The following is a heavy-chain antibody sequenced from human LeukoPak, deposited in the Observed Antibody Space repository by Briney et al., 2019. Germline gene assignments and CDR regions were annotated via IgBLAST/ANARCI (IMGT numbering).Heavy chain of an antibody. CDR2: INHSGST. CDR3: ARDRGSGLRYFDY. CDR1: GGSFSGYY. J-gene: IGHJ4*02. D-gene: IGHD3-22*01. Sequence: ASETLSLTCAVYGGSFSGYYWSWIRQPPGKGLEWIGEINHSGSTNYNPSLKSRVTISVDTSKNQFSLKLSSVTAADTAVYYCARDRGSGLRYFDYWGQGTLVTVSS. V-gene: IGHV4-34*01.